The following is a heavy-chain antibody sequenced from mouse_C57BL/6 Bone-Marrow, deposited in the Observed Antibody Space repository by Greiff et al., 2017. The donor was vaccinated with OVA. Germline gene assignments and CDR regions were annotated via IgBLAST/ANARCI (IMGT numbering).Heavy chain of an antibody. V-gene: IGHV5-6*01. Sequence: EVQLVESGGDLVKPGGSLKLSCAASGFTFSSYGMSWVRQTPDKRLEWVATISSGGSYTYYPDSVKGRFTISRDNAKNTLYLQMSSLKSEDTAMYYCASPLYDGYFYAMDYWGQGTSVTVSS. CDR2: ISSGGSYT. CDR3: ASPLYDGYFYAMDY. J-gene: IGHJ4*01. D-gene: IGHD2-3*01. CDR1: GFTFSSYG.